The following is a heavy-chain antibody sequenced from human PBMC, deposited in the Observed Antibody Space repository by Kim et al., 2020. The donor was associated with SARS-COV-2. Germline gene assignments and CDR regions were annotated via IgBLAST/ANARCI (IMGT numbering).Heavy chain of an antibody. CDR1: GFTFSSYA. V-gene: IGHV3-23*01. CDR2: ISGSGGST. D-gene: IGHD2-2*01. Sequence: GGSLRLSCAASGFTFSSYAMSWVRQAPGKGLEWVSAISGSGGSTYYADSVKGRFTISRDNSKNTLYLQMNSLRAEDTAVYYCAKEACYCSSTTCYPPCGYYYYGMDVWGQGTTVTVSS. CDR3: AKEACYCSSTTCYPPCGYYYYGMDV. J-gene: IGHJ6*02.